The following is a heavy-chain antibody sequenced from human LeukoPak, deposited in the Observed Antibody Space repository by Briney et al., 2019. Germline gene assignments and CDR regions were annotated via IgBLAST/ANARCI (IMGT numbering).Heavy chain of an antibody. CDR2: ISPYNGNT. V-gene: IGHV1-18*01. CDR1: GYTFTSYG. CDR3: ARDHVVVVAATCDY. J-gene: IGHJ4*02. D-gene: IGHD2-15*01. Sequence: ASVKVSCKASGYTFTSYGISWVRQAPGQGVEWMGWISPYNGNTNYAHNLQDRVTMTTDTSTSTAYMELRSLRSDDTAFYYCARDHVVVVAATCDYWGQGTLVTVSS.